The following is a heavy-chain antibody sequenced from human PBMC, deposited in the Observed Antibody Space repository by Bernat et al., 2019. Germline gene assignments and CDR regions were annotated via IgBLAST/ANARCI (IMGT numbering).Heavy chain of an antibody. V-gene: IGHV3-33*01. CDR2: IWYDGSNK. Sequence: QVQLVESGGGVVQPGRPLRLSCAASGFTFSSYGMHWVRQAPGKGLEWVAVIWYDGSNKYYADSVKGRFNISRDNSKNTLYLQMNSLRAEDTAVYYCARGPGYSGYDTSYYYYYGMDVWGQGTTVTVSS. J-gene: IGHJ6*02. CDR1: GFTFSSYG. CDR3: ARGPGYSGYDTSYYYYYGMDV. D-gene: IGHD5-12*01.